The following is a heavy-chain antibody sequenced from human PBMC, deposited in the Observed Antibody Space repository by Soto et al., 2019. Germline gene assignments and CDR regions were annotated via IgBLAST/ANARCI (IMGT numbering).Heavy chain of an antibody. D-gene: IGHD2-2*01. CDR1: GYTFTSYG. V-gene: IGHV1-18*01. Sequence: AAVKVSCKASGYTFTSYGISWVRQAPGQGXEWMGWISAYNGNTNYAQKLQGRVTMTTDTSTSTAYMELRSLRSDDTAVYYCARVYCSSTSCYWGYYYGMDVWGQGITVTVSS. CDR3: ARVYCSSTSCYWGYYYGMDV. J-gene: IGHJ6*02. CDR2: ISAYNGNT.